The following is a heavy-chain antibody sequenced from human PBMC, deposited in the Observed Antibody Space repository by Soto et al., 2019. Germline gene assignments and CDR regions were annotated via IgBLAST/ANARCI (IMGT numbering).Heavy chain of an antibody. D-gene: IGHD3-10*01. CDR1: GYTFTGYH. CDR2: INPNSGGT. V-gene: IGHV1-2*04. CDR3: AREHLSGFNWFDP. Sequence: ASVKVSCKASGYTFTGYHMHWVRQAPGQGLEWMGWINPNSGGTNYAQKFQGWVTMTRDTSISTAYMELSRLRSDDTAVYYCAREHLSGFNWFDPWGQGTLVTVSS. J-gene: IGHJ5*02.